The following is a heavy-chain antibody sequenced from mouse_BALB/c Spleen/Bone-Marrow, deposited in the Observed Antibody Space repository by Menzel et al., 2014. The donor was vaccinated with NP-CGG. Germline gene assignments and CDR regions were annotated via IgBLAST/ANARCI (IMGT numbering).Heavy chain of an antibody. J-gene: IGHJ2*01. CDR1: GYTFTSSW. Sequence: QVQLQQSGFVLVRPGASVKLSCKASGYTFTSSWMHWAKQRPGQGLEWIGEIHPNTDNTNYDEKFKGKATLTVDTSSSTACVDLSRLTSEDSAVYYCARHHRYAYYFDYWGQGTTLSVSS. D-gene: IGHD2-14*01. CDR3: ARHHRYAYYFDY. V-gene: IGHV1S130*01. CDR2: IHPNTDNT.